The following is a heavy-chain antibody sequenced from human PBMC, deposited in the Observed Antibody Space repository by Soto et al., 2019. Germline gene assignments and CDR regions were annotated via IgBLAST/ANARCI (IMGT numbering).Heavy chain of an antibody. J-gene: IGHJ4*02. V-gene: IGHV4-4*07. Sequence: QVQLQESGPGLVKPSETLSLTCTVSGGSISSYYWSWIRQPAGKGLEWIGRIYTSGSTNYNPSLTSRVTMSVDTSKNQFSLKLSSVTAADTAVYYCARDRYDSSGYLPGLDYWGQGTLVTVSS. CDR3: ARDRYDSSGYLPGLDY. CDR2: IYTSGST. D-gene: IGHD3-22*01. CDR1: GGSISSYY.